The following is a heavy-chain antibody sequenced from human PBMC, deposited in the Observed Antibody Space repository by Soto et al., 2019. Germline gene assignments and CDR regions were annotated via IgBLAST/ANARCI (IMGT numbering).Heavy chain of an antibody. CDR1: GGTFSTYS. D-gene: IGHD2-15*01. J-gene: IGHJ1*01. CDR3: ARGSRDCSGGSCFPLPTAEYFRH. CDR2: IIPIFGAA. Sequence: SVKVSCKASGGTFSTYSISWVLEAPGEGLEWMGGIIPIFGAANYAQKFQDRVTLIADESTSTAYMELSSLRSEDTAVYYCARGSRDCSGGSCFPLPTAEYFRHWGQGTLVTVSS. V-gene: IGHV1-69*13.